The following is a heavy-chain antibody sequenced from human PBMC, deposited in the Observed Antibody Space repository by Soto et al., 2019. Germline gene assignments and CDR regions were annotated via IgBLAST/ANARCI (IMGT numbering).Heavy chain of an antibody. CDR1: GFTFTSSA. CDR3: ARDRGSSGPDAFDI. V-gene: IGHV1-58*01. J-gene: IGHJ3*02. D-gene: IGHD6-19*01. Sequence: GASVKVSCKASGFTFTSSAVQWVRQARGQRLEWIGWIVVGSGNTNYAQKFQERVTITRDMSTSTAYMELSSLRSEDTAVYYCARDRGSSGPDAFDIWGQGTMVTVSS. CDR2: IVVGSGNT.